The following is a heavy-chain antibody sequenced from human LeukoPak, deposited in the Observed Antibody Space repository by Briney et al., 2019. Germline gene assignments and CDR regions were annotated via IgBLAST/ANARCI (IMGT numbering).Heavy chain of an antibody. D-gene: IGHD2/OR15-2a*01. J-gene: IGHJ3*02. V-gene: IGHV4-4*02. Sequence: PSETLSLTCAVPGGSITSSKWWTWVRQPPGKGLEWIGESYHSGSTNYNPSLKSRVTISVDKSKKQFSLKLSSVTAADTAVYYCARLSPDGFDIWGQGTMVTVFS. CDR2: SYHSGST. CDR1: GGSITSSKW. CDR3: ARLSPDGFDI.